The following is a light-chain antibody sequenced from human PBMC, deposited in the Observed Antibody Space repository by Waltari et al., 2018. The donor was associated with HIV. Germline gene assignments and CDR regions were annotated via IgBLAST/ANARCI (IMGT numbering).Light chain of an antibody. Sequence: NFMLTQPHSVSESPGQTVTISPTRSSGIIASHYVQWSQQRPGSSPTTVIYEDNQRPSGVPDRFSGSIDSSSNSASLSISGLKTEDEADYFCQSYDNSIPGWVFGGGTKLTVL. J-gene: IGLJ3*02. V-gene: IGLV6-57*01. CDR1: SGIIASHY. CDR3: QSYDNSIPGWV. CDR2: EDN.